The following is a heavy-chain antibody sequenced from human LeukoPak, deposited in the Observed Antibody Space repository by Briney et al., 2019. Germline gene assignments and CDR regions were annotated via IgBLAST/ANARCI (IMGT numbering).Heavy chain of an antibody. CDR2: IIPILGIA. Sequence: GSSVKVSCKASGGTFSSYAISWVRQAPGQGLEWMGRIIPILGIANYAQKFQGRVTITADKSTSTAYMELSSLRSEDTAVYYCARDALWFGELSPWGQGTLVTVSS. CDR1: GGTFSSYA. D-gene: IGHD3-10*01. J-gene: IGHJ5*02. V-gene: IGHV1-69*04. CDR3: ARDALWFGELSP.